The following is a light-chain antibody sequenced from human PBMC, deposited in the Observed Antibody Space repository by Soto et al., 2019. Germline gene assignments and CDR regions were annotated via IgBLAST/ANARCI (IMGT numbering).Light chain of an antibody. CDR1: QNISSRY. V-gene: IGKV3-20*01. CDR2: GAS. J-gene: IGKJ4*01. CDR3: QQFSSYPLT. Sequence: ENVLTQSACTLSLSPGERATLYCRASQNISSRYFACYQQKPARPPTLLISGASSRAAGIPDRFSGSGSGTDFTLTISSLQPEDFAVYYCQQFSSYPLTFGGGTKVDIK.